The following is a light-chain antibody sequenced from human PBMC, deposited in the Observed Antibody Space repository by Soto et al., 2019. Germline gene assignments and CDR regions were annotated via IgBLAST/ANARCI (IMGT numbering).Light chain of an antibody. CDR1: SSDVGSYNL. CDR2: EGS. CDR3: CSPTTSSALQV. V-gene: IGLV2-14*02. Sequence: QSALTQPSYVSGSPGQSITISCTGTSSDVGSYNLVSWYQQHPGKAPKLMNYEGSKRPSGVSNRFSGYKSGNTASLTISGLQAEDEADYYSCSPTTSSALQVFGTGTKLTVL. J-gene: IGLJ1*01.